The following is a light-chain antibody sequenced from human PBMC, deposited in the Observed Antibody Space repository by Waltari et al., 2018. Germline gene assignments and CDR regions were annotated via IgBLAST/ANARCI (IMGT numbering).Light chain of an antibody. CDR2: GAS. CDR1: QSVSRT. V-gene: IGKV3-20*01. Sequence: SCRASQSVSRTLAWYQQKPGQAPRLLIYGASSRATGIPDRFSGRGSGTDFSLTISSLEPEDFAVYFCQHYVRLPVTFGQGTKVEIK. CDR3: QHYVRLPVT. J-gene: IGKJ1*01.